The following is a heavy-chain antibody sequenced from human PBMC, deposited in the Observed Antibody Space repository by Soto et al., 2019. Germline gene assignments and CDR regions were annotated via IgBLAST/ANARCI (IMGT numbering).Heavy chain of an antibody. CDR3: ARGVAFYYYGMDV. D-gene: IGHD3-3*01. Sequence: PSETLSLTCPVSGVSISSGLYYWSWIRQHPGKGLEWIGYIYYSGSTYYNPSLKSRVTISVDTSKNQFSLKLGSVTAADTAVYYCARGVAFYYYGMDVWGQGTTVTVSS. V-gene: IGHV4-31*02. J-gene: IGHJ6*02. CDR1: GVSISSGLYY. CDR2: IYYSGST.